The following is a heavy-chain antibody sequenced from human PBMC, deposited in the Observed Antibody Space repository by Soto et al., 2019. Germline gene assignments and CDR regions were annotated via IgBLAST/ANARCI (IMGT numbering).Heavy chain of an antibody. V-gene: IGHV3-30*02. Sequence: QVQLVESGGGVVQPGDSLKLSCAASGFSFSNYFMHWVRRAPGKGLEWLACIWFDGGSEFHADSLKCRLTLSRDTSSNTLSMERSSLRGEDTAVHYCAIESDTFDVGGQGTMVTVSS. CDR1: GFSFSNYF. CDR2: IWFDGGSE. J-gene: IGHJ3*01. CDR3: AIESDTFDV.